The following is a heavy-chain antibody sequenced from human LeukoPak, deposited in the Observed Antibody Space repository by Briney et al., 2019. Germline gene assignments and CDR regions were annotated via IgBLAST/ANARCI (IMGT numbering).Heavy chain of an antibody. CDR1: GGSVSSYY. Sequence: PSETLSLTCTVSGGSVSSYYWNWIRQPPEKGLEWIGYIYYSGSANYNPSLKSRVTISVDTSKNQFSLKLSSVTAADTAVYYCARGPDYYDSSGYMYFDLWGRGTLVTVSS. V-gene: IGHV4-59*02. CDR2: IYYSGSA. J-gene: IGHJ2*01. D-gene: IGHD3-22*01. CDR3: ARGPDYYDSSGYMYFDL.